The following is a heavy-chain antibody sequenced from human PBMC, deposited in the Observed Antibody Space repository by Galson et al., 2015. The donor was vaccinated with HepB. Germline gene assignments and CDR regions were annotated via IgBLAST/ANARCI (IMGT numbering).Heavy chain of an antibody. J-gene: IGHJ4*02. Sequence: SLRLSCAASGFTFTNYAMTWVRQAPGEGLEWVSAISGSGGSTYYAASVKSRFSISRDNSKNTLYLQMNSLRAEDTAIYYCARGPPMGFGLPISFDYWGQGTLVTVSS. D-gene: IGHD3-10*01. CDR3: ARGPPMGFGLPISFDY. V-gene: IGHV3-23*01. CDR2: ISGSGGST. CDR1: GFTFTNYA.